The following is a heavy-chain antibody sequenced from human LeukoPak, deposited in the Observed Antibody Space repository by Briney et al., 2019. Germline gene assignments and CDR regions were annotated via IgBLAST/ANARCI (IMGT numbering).Heavy chain of an antibody. CDR1: GFTFSSYW. CDR3: ARPGFGEWEYYFDY. J-gene: IGHJ4*02. D-gene: IGHD3-10*01. Sequence: PGGSLRLSCAASGFTFSSYWMSWVRQAPGKGLGWVANIKQDGSEKYYVDSVKGRFTISRDNAKNSLYLQMNSLRAEDTAVYYCARPGFGEWEYYFDYWGQGTLVTVSS. CDR2: IKQDGSEK. V-gene: IGHV3-7*01.